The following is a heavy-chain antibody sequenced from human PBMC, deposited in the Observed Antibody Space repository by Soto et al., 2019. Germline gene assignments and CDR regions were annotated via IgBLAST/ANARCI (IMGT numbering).Heavy chain of an antibody. CDR2: IVVGSGNT. D-gene: IGHD1-1*01. J-gene: IGHJ5*02. V-gene: IGHV1-58*02. Sequence: SVKVSCKASGFTFSSSGIHWVRQARGQRLEWIGWIVVGSGNTNYAQKFQERVTITRDVSTNTAYMELTSLRSEDTAVYYCAVDLAPTDPYNWFEPWGQGTLVTVSS. CDR3: AVDLAPTDPYNWFEP. CDR1: GFTFSSSG.